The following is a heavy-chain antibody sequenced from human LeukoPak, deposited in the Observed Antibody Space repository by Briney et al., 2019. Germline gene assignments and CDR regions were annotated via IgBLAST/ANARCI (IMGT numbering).Heavy chain of an antibody. CDR2: IRSKPKSYAT. V-gene: IGHV3-73*01. Sequence: TGGSLKLSCAASGFTFSESGMHWVRQASGKGLEWVGRIRSKPKSYATAYAASVKGRFTISRDDSNNTAYLQMNSLKTEDTAVYYCTRGAGSGSYSFNYWGQGTLVTVSS. CDR1: GFTFSESG. CDR3: TRGAGSGSYSFNY. J-gene: IGHJ4*02. D-gene: IGHD1-26*01.